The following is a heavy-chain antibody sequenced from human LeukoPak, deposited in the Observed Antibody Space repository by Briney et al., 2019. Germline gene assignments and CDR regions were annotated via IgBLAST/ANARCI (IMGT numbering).Heavy chain of an antibody. D-gene: IGHD3-10*01. J-gene: IGHJ6*02. CDR3: ARALYYFGSGSYSGYYGMDV. CDR1: GYTFTSYY. V-gene: IGHV1-46*01. CDR2: INPSGGST. Sequence: ASVKVSCKASGYTFTSYYMHWVRQAPGQGLEWMGVINPSGGSTSYAQKFQGRVSMTRDTSTSTVYMDLSSLRSEDTAVYYCARALYYFGSGSYSGYYGMDVWGQGTTVTVSS.